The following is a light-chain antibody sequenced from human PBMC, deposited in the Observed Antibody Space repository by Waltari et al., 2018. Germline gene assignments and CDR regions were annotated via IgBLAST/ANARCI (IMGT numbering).Light chain of an antibody. CDR3: QSYDSSRSGNV. V-gene: IGLV1-40*01. CDR2: GNS. CDR1: SSNIGAGYD. Sequence: QSVLTQPPSVSGAPGQRVTISCTGSSSNIGAGYDVHWYQQLPGTAPKPLLYGNSNRPSGVPDRFSGSKSGTSASLAITGLQAEDEADYYCQSYDSSRSGNVFGSGTKVTVL. J-gene: IGLJ6*01.